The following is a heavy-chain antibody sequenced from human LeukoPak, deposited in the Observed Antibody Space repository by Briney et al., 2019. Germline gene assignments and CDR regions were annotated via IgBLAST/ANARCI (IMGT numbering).Heavy chain of an antibody. CDR2: ISSTSSYI. J-gene: IGHJ5*02. CDR1: GFTFSSYA. Sequence: GGSLRLSCAASGFTFSSYAMHWVRQAPGEGLEWVSTISSTSSYIYSADSLKGRFTISRDNAKNSLYLQMSTLRAEDTAVYYCARGQLWQTGWFDPWGQGTLVTVSS. CDR3: ARGQLWQTGWFDP. D-gene: IGHD5-18*01. V-gene: IGHV3-21*01.